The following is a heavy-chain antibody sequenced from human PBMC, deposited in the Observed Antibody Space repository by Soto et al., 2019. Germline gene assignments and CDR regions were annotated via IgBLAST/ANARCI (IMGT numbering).Heavy chain of an antibody. CDR1: GSPFTSYG. D-gene: IGHD2-2*02. CDR2: ISPYNGNT. V-gene: IGHV1-18*01. J-gene: IGHJ6*01. CDR3: ARENGRGYCIITSYYKGYYYYVMYF. Sequence: GASVKVSCKASGSPFTSYGIGWVRQALGQGLEWMGWISPYNGNTYYAQKFQGRVTMTTDTSTNTVYMELRSLRSEDTAVYYCARENGRGYCIITSYYKGYYYYVMYFCGQGTTVIVSA.